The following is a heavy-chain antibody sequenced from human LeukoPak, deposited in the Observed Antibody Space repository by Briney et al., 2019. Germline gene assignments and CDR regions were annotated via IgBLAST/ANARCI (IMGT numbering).Heavy chain of an antibody. V-gene: IGHV4-31*03. CDR2: IYYSGST. J-gene: IGHJ6*02. CDR3: AREWGSNYGMDV. Sequence: SETLSLTCTVSGGSISSGGYYWSWIRQHPGKGLEWIGYIYYSGSTYYNPSLKSRVTISVDTSKNQFSLKLSSVTAADTAVYYCAREWGSNYGMDVWGQGTTVTVSS. D-gene: IGHD7-27*01. CDR1: GGSISSGGYY.